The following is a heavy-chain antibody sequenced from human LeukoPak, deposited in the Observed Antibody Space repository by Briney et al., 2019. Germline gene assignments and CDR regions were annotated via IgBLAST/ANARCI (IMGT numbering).Heavy chain of an antibody. CDR3: AKSPQNYYGSGSYYSYYFDY. V-gene: IGHV3-23*01. Sequence: GGSLRLSCAASGFTFSSYAMSWVRQAPGKGLEWVSAVSGSGGGTYYADSVKGRFTISRDNSKDTLYLQMNSLRAEDTAVYYCAKSPQNYYGSGSYYSYYFDYWGQGTLVTVSS. D-gene: IGHD3-10*01. CDR2: VSGSGGGT. J-gene: IGHJ4*02. CDR1: GFTFSSYA.